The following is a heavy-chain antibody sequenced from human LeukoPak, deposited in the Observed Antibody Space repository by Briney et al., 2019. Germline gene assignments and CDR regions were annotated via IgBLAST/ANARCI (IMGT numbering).Heavy chain of an antibody. Sequence: PSETLSLTCTVSGYSISSGYYWGWIRQPPGKGLEWIGRIYTSGSTNYNPSLKSRVTISVDTSKNQFSLKLSSVTAADTAVYYCARHRYYYDSSGYFGYYYYYMDVWGKGTTVTISS. D-gene: IGHD3-22*01. CDR1: GYSISSGYY. CDR3: ARHRYYYDSSGYFGYYYYYMDV. J-gene: IGHJ6*03. CDR2: IYTSGST. V-gene: IGHV4-38-2*02.